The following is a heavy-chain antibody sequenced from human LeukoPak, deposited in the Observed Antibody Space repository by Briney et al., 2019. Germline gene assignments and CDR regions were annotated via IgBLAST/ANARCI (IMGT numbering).Heavy chain of an antibody. CDR1: GITFSNYW. V-gene: IGHV3-48*02. J-gene: IGHJ4*02. D-gene: IGHD2-21*01. CDR3: ARVWQDYSGVDY. Sequence: GGSLRLSCAASGITFSNYWMSWVRQAPGKGLEWISYISTTGTTIHYADSVKGRFAISRDNAKSSLYLQMNSLRDEDTAVYYCARVWQDYSGVDYWGQGTLVTVSS. CDR2: ISTTGTTI.